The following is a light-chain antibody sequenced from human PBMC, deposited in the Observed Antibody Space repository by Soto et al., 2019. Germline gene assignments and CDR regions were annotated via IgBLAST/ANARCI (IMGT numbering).Light chain of an antibody. V-gene: IGKV3-15*01. CDR1: QSVSSN. J-gene: IGKJ1*01. CDR2: GAS. Sequence: EIVMTQAPATLSVSPGERATLSCRASQSVSSNLDWYQQKPGQDPRLLIYGASTRATGIPARFSCSGSGTEFTLSISSLQSEDFAVYYCQQYDKWPPTWTFGQGTKVEIK. CDR3: QQYDKWPPTWT.